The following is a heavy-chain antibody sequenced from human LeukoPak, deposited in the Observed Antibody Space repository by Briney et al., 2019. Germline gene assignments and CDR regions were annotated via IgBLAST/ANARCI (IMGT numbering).Heavy chain of an antibody. J-gene: IGHJ4*02. CDR3: ARHASVDGNWPRPLDY. D-gene: IGHD6-19*01. CDR1: GGSISSSNYY. V-gene: IGHV4-39*01. Sequence: SETLSLTCTVSGGSISSSNYYWGWIRQPPGKGLEWIGNIYYSGSTYYKPSLKTRVTISVDTSKTQFSLKLTSVTAADTAVYYCARHASVDGNWPRPLDYWGQGSLVTVSS. CDR2: IYYSGST.